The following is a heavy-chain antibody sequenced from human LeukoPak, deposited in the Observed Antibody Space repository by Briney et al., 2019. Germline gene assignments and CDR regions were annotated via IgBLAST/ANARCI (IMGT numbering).Heavy chain of an antibody. J-gene: IGHJ4*02. V-gene: IGHV4-34*01. Sequence: PSETLSLTCAVYGGSFSGYYWSWIRQPPGKGLEWIGEINHSGSTNYNPSLKSRVTISVDTSKNQFSLKLSSVTAADTAVYYCARGGYYDFWSGFYFDYWGQGTPVTVSS. CDR2: INHSGST. CDR1: GGSFSGYY. CDR3: ARGGYYDFWSGFYFDY. D-gene: IGHD3-3*01.